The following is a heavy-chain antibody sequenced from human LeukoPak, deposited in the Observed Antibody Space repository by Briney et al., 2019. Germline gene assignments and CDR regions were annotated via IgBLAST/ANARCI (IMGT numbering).Heavy chain of an antibody. Sequence: SETLSLTCAVSGYSISSGYYWGWIRQPPGKGLEWIGSIYHSGSTYYNPSLKSRVTISVDTSKNQFSLKLSSLTAADTAVYYCARTNYYGSGSYYNVGFDYWGQGTLVTVSS. J-gene: IGHJ4*02. CDR1: GYSISSGYY. CDR2: IYHSGST. CDR3: ARTNYYGSGSYYNVGFDY. V-gene: IGHV4-38-2*01. D-gene: IGHD3-10*01.